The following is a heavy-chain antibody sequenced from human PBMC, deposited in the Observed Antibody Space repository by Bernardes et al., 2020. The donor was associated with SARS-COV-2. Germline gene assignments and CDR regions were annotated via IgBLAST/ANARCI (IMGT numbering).Heavy chain of an antibody. V-gene: IGHV3-64D*06. D-gene: IGHD7-27*01. CDR3: VKDRVNWGSGNFDY. CDR2: IRSNGGST. Sequence: GGSLRLSCSASGFAFSSYAMHWVRQAPGKGLEYVSAIRSNGGSTNYADSVKGRFTISRDNSKNTLYLQMNSLRAEDTAVYYCVKDRVNWGSGNFDYWGQGTLVTVAS. J-gene: IGHJ4*02. CDR1: GFAFSSYA.